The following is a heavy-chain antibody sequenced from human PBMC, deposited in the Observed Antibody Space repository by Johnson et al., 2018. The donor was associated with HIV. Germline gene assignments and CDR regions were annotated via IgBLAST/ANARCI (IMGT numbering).Heavy chain of an antibody. CDR3: ARVSSEDAFDI. J-gene: IGHJ3*02. CDR2: ISYDGSNK. V-gene: IGHV3-30-3*01. Sequence: QVQLVESGGGVVQPGRSLRLSCAASGFTFSSYAMHWVRQAPGKGLEWVAVISYDGSNKYYADSVKGRFTISRDNSKNTLYLQMNSLGAEDTAVYYCARVSSEDAFDIWGQGTMVTVSS. CDR1: GFTFSSYA.